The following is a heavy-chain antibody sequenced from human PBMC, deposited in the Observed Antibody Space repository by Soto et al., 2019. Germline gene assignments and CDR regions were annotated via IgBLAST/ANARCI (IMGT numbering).Heavy chain of an antibody. CDR2: MYYTGDT. CDR1: GGSIHGYY. Sequence: SETLSLTCTVSGGSIHGYYWTWSRQAPGRELEWIGYMYYTGDTNYNPSLKSRVSISIDKSKNLFSLNLTSVTAADTAIYYCARLVTGEAAGTFWFDPWGQGTQVTVLL. J-gene: IGHJ5*02. V-gene: IGHV4-59*01. D-gene: IGHD1-1*01. CDR3: ARLVTGEAAGTFWFDP.